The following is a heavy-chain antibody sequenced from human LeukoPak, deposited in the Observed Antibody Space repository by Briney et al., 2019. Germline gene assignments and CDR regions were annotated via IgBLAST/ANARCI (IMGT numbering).Heavy chain of an antibody. D-gene: IGHD6-19*01. J-gene: IGHJ4*02. V-gene: IGHV4-39*01. Sequence: PPETLSLTCTVSGGSISSSSYYWGWIRQPPGKGLEWIGSIYYSGITYYNPSLKSRVTISVDTSKNQFSLKLSSVTAADTAVYYCARLSVSSGWDLDYWGQGTLVTVSS. CDR3: ARLSVSSGWDLDY. CDR2: IYYSGIT. CDR1: GGSISSSSYY.